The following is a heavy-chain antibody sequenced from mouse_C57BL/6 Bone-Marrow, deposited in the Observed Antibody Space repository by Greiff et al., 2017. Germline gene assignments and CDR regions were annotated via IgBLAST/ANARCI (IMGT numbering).Heavy chain of an antibody. CDR3: LTGALFAY. D-gene: IGHD4-1*01. Sequence: VQLQQSGAELVRPGASVTLSCKASGYTFTDYEMHWVKQTPVHGLEWIGAIDPETGGTAYNQKFKGKAILTADQSSSTAYMELRSLTSEDSAVYYCLTGALFAYWGQGTLVTVSA. V-gene: IGHV1-15*01. CDR2: IDPETGGT. CDR1: GYTFTDYE. J-gene: IGHJ3*01.